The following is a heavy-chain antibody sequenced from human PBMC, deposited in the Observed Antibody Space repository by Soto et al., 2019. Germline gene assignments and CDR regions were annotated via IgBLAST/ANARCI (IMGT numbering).Heavy chain of an antibody. D-gene: IGHD3-9*01. CDR3: ARVDFDWSATG. CDR2: ISAYNGNT. V-gene: IGHV1-18*01. CDR1: GYTFTSYD. J-gene: IGHJ4*02. Sequence: ASVKVSCKASGYTFTSYDINWVRQAPGQGLEWMGWISAYNGNTNYAQKLQGRVTMTTDTSTSTAYMELRSLRSDDTAVYYCARVDFDWSATGWGQGTLVTVSS.